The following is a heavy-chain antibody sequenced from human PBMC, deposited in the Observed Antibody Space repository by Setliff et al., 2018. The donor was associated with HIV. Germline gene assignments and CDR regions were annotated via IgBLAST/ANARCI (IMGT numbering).Heavy chain of an antibody. Sequence: GASVKVSCKASGYTFTSYYMHWVRQTPGQGLEWMGIINPSSGSTTYAQKFQGRVTMTRDTSTSTVYMELSSLRSEDTAVYYCARDPAPSSSASYFQHWGQGTPVTV. CDR2: INPSSGST. V-gene: IGHV1-46*01. D-gene: IGHD6-6*01. CDR3: ARDPAPSSSASYFQH. J-gene: IGHJ1*01. CDR1: GYTFTSYY.